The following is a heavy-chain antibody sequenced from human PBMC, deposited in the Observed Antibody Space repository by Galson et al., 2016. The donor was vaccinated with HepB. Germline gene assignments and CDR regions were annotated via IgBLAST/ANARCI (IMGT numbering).Heavy chain of an antibody. CDR2: IFYSGST. V-gene: IGHV4-59*01. D-gene: IGHD1-1*01. CDR3: GRAHTPLEGVDY. CDR1: GGSISPYY. Sequence: EPLSLTCTVSGGSISPYYWTWIRQPPGKGLEWVGYIFYSGSTNYNPSLRSRVTISLDTSKNQFSLKLSSVTAADTALYYCGRAHTPLEGVDYWGQGTLVTVSS. J-gene: IGHJ4*02.